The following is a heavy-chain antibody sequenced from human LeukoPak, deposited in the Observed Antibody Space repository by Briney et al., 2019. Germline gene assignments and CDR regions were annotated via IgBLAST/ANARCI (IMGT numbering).Heavy chain of an antibody. CDR3: ARQLIGYDILTGHHNWFDP. D-gene: IGHD3-9*01. V-gene: IGHV5-51*01. CDR1: GYSFTSYW. J-gene: IGHJ5*02. Sequence: GESLKISCKGSGYSFTSYWIGWVRQMPGKGLEWMGIIYPGDSDTRYSPSFQGQVTISADKSISTAYLQWSSLKASDTAMYYCARQLIGYDILTGHHNWFDPWGQGTLVTVSS. CDR2: IYPGDSDT.